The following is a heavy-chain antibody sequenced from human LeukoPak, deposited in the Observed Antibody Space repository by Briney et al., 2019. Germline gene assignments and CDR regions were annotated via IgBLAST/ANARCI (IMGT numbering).Heavy chain of an antibody. CDR2: INHGGST. J-gene: IGHJ4*02. D-gene: IGHD6-6*01. Sequence: SETLSLTCAVYGGSFSGYYWSWIRQPPGKGLEWIGEINHGGSTNYNPSLKSRVTISVDTSKNQFSLKLSSATAADTAVYYCARGRLFVVDWGQGTLVTVSS. CDR3: ARGRLFVVD. V-gene: IGHV4-34*01. CDR1: GGSFSGYY.